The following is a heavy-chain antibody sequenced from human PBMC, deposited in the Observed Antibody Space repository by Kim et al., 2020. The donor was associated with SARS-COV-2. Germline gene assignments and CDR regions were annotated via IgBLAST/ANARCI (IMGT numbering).Heavy chain of an antibody. CDR3: ARAIGFWSGSSPHFFDY. Sequence: SETLSLTCAVSGGSISSSNWWSWVRQPPGKGLEWIGEIYHSGSTNYNPSLKSRVTISVDKSKNQFSLKLSSVTAADTAVYYCARAIGFWSGSSPHFFDYWGQGTLVTVSS. J-gene: IGHJ4*02. CDR2: IYHSGST. V-gene: IGHV4-4*02. D-gene: IGHD3-3*01. CDR1: GGSISSSNW.